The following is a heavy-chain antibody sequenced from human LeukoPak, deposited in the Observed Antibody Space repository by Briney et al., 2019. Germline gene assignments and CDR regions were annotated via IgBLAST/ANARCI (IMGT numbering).Heavy chain of an antibody. Sequence: GGSLRLSCAASGFTFTSYWMHWVRHGPGKGLVWVSRINSEGGGTDYAHSVMGRFTISRDNAKNTLYLPMNRLRAENTAVYYCAKEGAVAGISDFDYWGQGTLVTVSS. V-gene: IGHV3-74*01. CDR3: AKEGAVAGISDFDY. CDR2: INSEGGGT. D-gene: IGHD6-19*01. J-gene: IGHJ4*02. CDR1: GFTFTSYW.